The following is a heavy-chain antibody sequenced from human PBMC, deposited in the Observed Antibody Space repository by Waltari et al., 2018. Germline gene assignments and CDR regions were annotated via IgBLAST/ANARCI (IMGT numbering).Heavy chain of an antibody. CDR1: GGTFSSYA. D-gene: IGHD6-19*01. V-gene: IGHV1-69*01. J-gene: IGHJ4*02. CDR2: ISPIFGTA. Sequence: QVQLVQSGAEVKKPGSSVKVSCKASGGTFSSYAISWVRQAPGQGLEWMGGISPIFGTANYAQKFQGRVTITADESTSTAYMELSSLRSEDTAVYYCARDTSIAVAGTGGWGYWGQGTLVTVSS. CDR3: ARDTSIAVAGTGGWGY.